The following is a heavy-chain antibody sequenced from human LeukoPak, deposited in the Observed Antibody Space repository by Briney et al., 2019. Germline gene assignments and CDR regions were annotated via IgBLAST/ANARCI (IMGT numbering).Heavy chain of an antibody. Sequence: PGGSLRLSCAASGFTVSSNYMSWVRQAPGKGLEWVSVIYSGGSTYYADSVKGRFTISRDNSKNTLYLQMNSLRAEDTAVYYCARGLLRYSDWFGYGMDVWGQGTTVTVSS. CDR1: GFTVSSNY. CDR3: ARGLLRYSDWFGYGMDV. CDR2: IYSGGST. V-gene: IGHV3-53*01. D-gene: IGHD3-9*01. J-gene: IGHJ6*02.